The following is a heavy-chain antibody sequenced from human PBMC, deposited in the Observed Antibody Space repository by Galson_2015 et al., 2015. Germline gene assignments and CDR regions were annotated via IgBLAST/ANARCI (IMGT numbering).Heavy chain of an antibody. CDR1: GFNVRSEV. V-gene: IGHV3-23*01. D-gene: IGHD6-25*01. Sequence: SLRLSCAASGFNVRSEVISWVRQAPGKGLEWVSGISGSGDGTYYADSVKGRFTISRDNSRNTLLLQMNSLRAEDTAVYYCAKGAPIASATGGRCGWGQGTLVTVSA. CDR3: AKGAPIASATGGRCG. CDR2: ISGSGDGT. J-gene: IGHJ4*02.